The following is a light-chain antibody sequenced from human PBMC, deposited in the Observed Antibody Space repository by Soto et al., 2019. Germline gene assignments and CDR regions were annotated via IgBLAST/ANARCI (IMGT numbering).Light chain of an antibody. CDR1: SRDVGGHNY. J-gene: IGLJ1*01. CDR3: SSYAGGSYV. V-gene: IGLV2-8*01. CDR2: EVS. Sequence: QSVLTQPPSASLSPGQSVTMSCTGTSRDVGGHNYVSLYQQHPGKAPKFMIYEVSKRPSGVPDRFSGSKSGNTASLTVSGLQAEDEADYYCSSYAGGSYVFGTGTKVTVL.